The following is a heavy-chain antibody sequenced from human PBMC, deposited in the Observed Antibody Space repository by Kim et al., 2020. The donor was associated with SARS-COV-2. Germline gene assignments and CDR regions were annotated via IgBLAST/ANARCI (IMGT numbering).Heavy chain of an antibody. V-gene: IGHV4-34*01. Sequence: SETLSLTCAVYGGSFSGYYWSWIRQPPGKGLEWIGEINHSGSTNYNPSLKSRVTISVDTSKNQFSLKLSSVTAADTAVYYCARGPPLYYDILTGYGISSSFSGYFDYWGQGTLVTVSS. CDR1: GGSFSGYY. CDR2: INHSGST. CDR3: ARGPPLYYDILTGYGISSSFSGYFDY. D-gene: IGHD3-9*01. J-gene: IGHJ4*02.